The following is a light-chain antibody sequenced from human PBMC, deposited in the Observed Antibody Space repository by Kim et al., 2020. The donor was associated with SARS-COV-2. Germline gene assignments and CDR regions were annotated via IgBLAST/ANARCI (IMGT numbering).Light chain of an antibody. J-gene: IGKJ1*01. Sequence: ETVMTQSPATLSVSPGERATLSCRASQSVSSNLAWYQQKPGQAPRVLIYGASTRATGIPARFSGSGSGTDFSLTISSLQSEDFAVYYCQQYNNWPPTFGQGTKVDIK. V-gene: IGKV3-15*01. CDR2: GAS. CDR3: QQYNNWPPT. CDR1: QSVSSN.